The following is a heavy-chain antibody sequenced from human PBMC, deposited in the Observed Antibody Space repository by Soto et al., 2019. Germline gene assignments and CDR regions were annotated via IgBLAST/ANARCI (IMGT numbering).Heavy chain of an antibody. V-gene: IGHV5-51*01. CDR2: IYPGDSDT. Sequence: PGESLKISCKGSGYSFTSYWIGWVRQMPGKGLEWMGIIYPGDSDTRYSPSFQGQVTISADKSISAAYLQWSSLKASDTAMYYCERCLIEGPSYYGMDVWGQGTTVTVSS. D-gene: IGHD2-8*01. CDR1: GYSFTSYW. J-gene: IGHJ6*02. CDR3: ERCLIEGPSYYGMDV.